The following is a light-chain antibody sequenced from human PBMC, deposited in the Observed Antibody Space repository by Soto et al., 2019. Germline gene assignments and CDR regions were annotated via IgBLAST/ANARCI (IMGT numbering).Light chain of an antibody. CDR2: GAS. CDR3: QQYNNWPPYT. CDR1: QIISSN. J-gene: IGKJ2*01. Sequence: EIVMTQSPATLSVSPGERATLSCRASQIISSNLAWYQQKPGQAPRLLIYGASTRATGVPARFSGSGSGTEFTLTISRLQSEDFAVYYCQQYNNWPPYTFGQGNKLEIK. V-gene: IGKV3-15*01.